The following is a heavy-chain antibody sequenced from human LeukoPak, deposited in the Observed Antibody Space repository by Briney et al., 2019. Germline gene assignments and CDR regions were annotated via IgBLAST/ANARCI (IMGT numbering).Heavy chain of an antibody. J-gene: IGHJ6*02. CDR3: ARRATYYGMDV. CDR1: GGSTRSDY. CDR2: MYYSGTT. V-gene: IGHV4-59*08. Sequence: SETLSLTCAVSGGSTRSDYWSWIRQPPGKGLKWIGYMYYSGTTNYNPSLKSRVTISADTSKNQFSLKLSSVTAADTAVYYCARRATYYGMDVWGQGTTVTVSS.